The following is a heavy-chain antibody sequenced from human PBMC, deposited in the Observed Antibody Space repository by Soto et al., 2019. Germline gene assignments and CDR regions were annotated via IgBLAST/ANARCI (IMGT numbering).Heavy chain of an antibody. CDR1: GGTFSPYT. D-gene: IGHD7-27*01. CDR3: TRGWESTVSTWGFVGH. CDR2: IIPFLDVT. V-gene: IGHV1-69*02. J-gene: IGHJ4*02. Sequence: QVQLVQSGAEVKKPGSSVKVSCKASGGTFSPYTINWVRQAPGQGLEWMGRIIPFLDVTNYAQKFQDRVTITADKSTSRAYMEFSRLRSEETALYYCTRGWESTVSTWGFVGHWGPGNLVTVSS.